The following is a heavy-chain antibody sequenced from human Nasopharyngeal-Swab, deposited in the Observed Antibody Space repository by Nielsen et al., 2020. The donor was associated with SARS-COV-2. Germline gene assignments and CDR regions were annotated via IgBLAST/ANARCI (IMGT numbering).Heavy chain of an antibody. Sequence: WIRQPPGKGLEWVSRIGSSGSSRDYADSVKGRFTISRDNSKNTLYLQMNSLRAEDTAVYYCARIKYYYDSSGVFDYWGQGTLVTVSS. V-gene: IGHV3-11*04. CDR3: ARIKYYYDSSGVFDY. J-gene: IGHJ4*02. D-gene: IGHD3-22*01. CDR2: IGSSGSSR.